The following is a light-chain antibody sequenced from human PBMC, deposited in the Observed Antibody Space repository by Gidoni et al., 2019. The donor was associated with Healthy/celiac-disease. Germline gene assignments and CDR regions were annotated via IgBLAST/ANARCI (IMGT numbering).Light chain of an antibody. CDR2: RAP. V-gene: IGKV1-5*03. J-gene: IGKJ1*01. CDR3: EQYNSYPWT. Sequence: DIQMTQSPSTLSASVGDRVTITCRASQSISSWLAWYQQKPGKAPKLLIYRAPSLESGVPSRFSGSGSGTEFTLTISSLQPDDFAAYYCEQYNSYPWTFSQGTKVEIK. CDR1: QSISSW.